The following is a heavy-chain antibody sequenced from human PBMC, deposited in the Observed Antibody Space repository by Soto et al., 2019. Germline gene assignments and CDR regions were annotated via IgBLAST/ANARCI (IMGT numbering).Heavy chain of an antibody. V-gene: IGHV1-18*01. J-gene: IGHJ4*02. CDR3: ARVYYSSSWYYFDY. CDR1: GYTFTSYG. Sequence: ASVKVSCKASGYTFTSYGISWVRQAPGQGLEWMGWISAYNGNTNYAQKLQGRVTMTTDTSTSTAYMELRSLRSDDTAVYYGARVYYSSSWYYFDYWGQGTLVTVSS. CDR2: ISAYNGNT. D-gene: IGHD6-13*01.